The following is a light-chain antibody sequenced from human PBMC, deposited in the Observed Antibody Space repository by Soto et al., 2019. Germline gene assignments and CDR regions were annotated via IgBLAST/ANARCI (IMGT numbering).Light chain of an antibody. Sequence: EIVLTQSPGTLSLSPGERATLSCRASQSVSSDHLAWYQQKPGQAPRLLISGASTRATGTPDRFSGSGSGTDFTLTINRLEPEDFAVYYCQKYGSSYTFGQGTKLEIK. V-gene: IGKV3-20*01. J-gene: IGKJ2*01. CDR1: QSVSSDH. CDR2: GAS. CDR3: QKYGSSYT.